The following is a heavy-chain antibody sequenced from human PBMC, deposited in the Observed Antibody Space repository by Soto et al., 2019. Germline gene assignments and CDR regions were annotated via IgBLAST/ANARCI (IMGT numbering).Heavy chain of an antibody. CDR3: ARDAPPPELRFLEWHKYDYNGMDV. CDR2: ISCYNGKT. Sequence: ASVKVSCKTSGYSFTAYGISWVRQAPGQGLEWMGWISCYNGKTKYAQKVQGRVTMTTDTSTSTAYMEVRSLRSDDTAIYYCARDAPPPELRFLEWHKYDYNGMDVCGQGTTVTVSS. V-gene: IGHV1-18*01. J-gene: IGHJ6*02. CDR1: GYSFTAYG. D-gene: IGHD3-3*01.